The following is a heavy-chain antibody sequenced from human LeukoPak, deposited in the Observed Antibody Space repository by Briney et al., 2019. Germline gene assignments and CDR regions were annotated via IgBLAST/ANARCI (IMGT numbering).Heavy chain of an antibody. CDR1: GGSISSGGYS. CDR3: ASRTLYGSGRSYFDY. V-gene: IGHV4-30-2*01. CDR2: IYHSGST. J-gene: IGHJ4*02. Sequence: SRTLSLTCAVSGGSISSGGYSWSWIRQPPGKGLEWIGYIYHSGSTYYNPSLKSRVTISVDRSKNQFSLKLSSVTAADTAVYYCASRTLYGSGRSYFDYWGQGTLVTVSS. D-gene: IGHD3-10*01.